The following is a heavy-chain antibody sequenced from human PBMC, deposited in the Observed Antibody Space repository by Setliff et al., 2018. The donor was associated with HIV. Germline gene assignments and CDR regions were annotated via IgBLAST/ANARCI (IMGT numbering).Heavy chain of an antibody. CDR3: ARGAYDSGGYFYFPFDY. Sequence: SETLSLTCTVSGGSITNGGSYWTWIRQHPGKGLEWIGYIYYSGSTYYNPSLKSRVTVSLDTSKNQFSLKLSSVTAADTAVYYCARGAYDSGGYFYFPFDYWGQGILVTVSS. CDR2: IYYSGST. V-gene: IGHV4-31*02. CDR1: GGSITNGGSY. D-gene: IGHD3-22*01. J-gene: IGHJ4*02.